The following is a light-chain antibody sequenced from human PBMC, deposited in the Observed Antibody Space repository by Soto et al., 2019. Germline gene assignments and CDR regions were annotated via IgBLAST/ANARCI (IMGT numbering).Light chain of an antibody. V-gene: IGLV1-47*01. CDR3: AAWDDSLSGYV. CDR2: RNN. Sequence: VLTQPPSASGTPGQRVTISCSGSSSNIGSNYVYWYQQLPGTAPKLLIYRNNQRPSGVPDRFSGSKSGTSASLAISGLRSEDEADFYCAAWDDSLSGYVFGTGTKVTVL. CDR1: SSNIGSNY. J-gene: IGLJ1*01.